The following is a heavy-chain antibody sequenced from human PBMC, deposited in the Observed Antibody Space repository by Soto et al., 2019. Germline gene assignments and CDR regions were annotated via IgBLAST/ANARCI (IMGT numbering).Heavy chain of an antibody. J-gene: IGHJ4*02. Sequence: PSETLSLTCTVSGGSISPYYWSWIRQPPGKGLEWLAYIYHSGNTHYNPSLESRLTISLDTSKSQFSLKLTSVTAADTAVYYCARGATYYYGSGSYYKMKYLDYWGQGTLVTVSS. V-gene: IGHV4-59*01. CDR2: IYHSGNT. CDR1: GGSISPYY. D-gene: IGHD3-10*01. CDR3: ARGATYYYGSGSYYKMKYLDY.